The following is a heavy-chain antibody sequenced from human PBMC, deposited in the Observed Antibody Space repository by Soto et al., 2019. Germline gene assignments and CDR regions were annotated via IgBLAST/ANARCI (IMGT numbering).Heavy chain of an antibody. CDR1: GFTFSSYA. J-gene: IGHJ6*02. D-gene: IGHD5-18*01. V-gene: IGHV3-23*01. CDR3: ARGIQLWLAYYYYGMDV. Sequence: EVQLLESGGGLVQPGGSLRLSCAASGFTFSSYAMSWVRQAPGKGLEWVSVISGSGGSKYYADSVKGRFTISRDNSKNTLYLQMNSLRAEDTAVYYCARGIQLWLAYYYYGMDVWGQGTTVTVFS. CDR2: ISGSGGSK.